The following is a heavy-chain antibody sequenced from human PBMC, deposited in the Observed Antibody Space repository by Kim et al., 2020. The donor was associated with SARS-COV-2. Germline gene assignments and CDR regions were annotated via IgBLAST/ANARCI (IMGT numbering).Heavy chain of an antibody. D-gene: IGHD6-13*01. Sequence: GGSLRLSCAASGFTFDDYAMHWVRQAPGKGLEWVSGISWNSGSIGYADSVKGRFTISRDNAKNSLYLQMNSLRAEDTALYYCAKDFQWAAGKGPIGYYYYGMDVWGQGTTVTVSS. CDR2: ISWNSGSI. V-gene: IGHV3-9*01. CDR1: GFTFDDYA. CDR3: AKDFQWAAGKGPIGYYYYGMDV. J-gene: IGHJ6*02.